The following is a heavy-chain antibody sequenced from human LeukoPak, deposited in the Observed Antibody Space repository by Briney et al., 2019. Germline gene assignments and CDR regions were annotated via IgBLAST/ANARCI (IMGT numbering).Heavy chain of an antibody. V-gene: IGHV4-34*01. Sequence: SETLSLTCAVYGGSFSGYYWSWIRQPPGKGLEWIGEINHSGSTNYNPSLKSRVTISVDTSKNQFSPKLSSVTAADTAVYYCARHLAAAGTWGQGTLVTVSS. CDR3: ARHLAAAGT. CDR2: INHSGST. J-gene: IGHJ4*02. D-gene: IGHD6-13*01. CDR1: GGSFSGYY.